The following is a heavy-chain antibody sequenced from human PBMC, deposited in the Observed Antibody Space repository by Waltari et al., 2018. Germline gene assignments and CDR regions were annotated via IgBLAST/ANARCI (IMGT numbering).Heavy chain of an antibody. CDR2: IYTSGST. D-gene: IGHD2-21*01. CDR3: AREIVVATLYYYYYMDV. CDR1: GGSISSYY. J-gene: IGHJ6*03. V-gene: IGHV4-4*07. Sequence: QVQLQESGPGLVKPSETLSLTCTVSGGSISSYYWSWIRQPAGKGREWIGRIYTSGSTNYNPSLKSRVTMSVDTSKNQFSLKLSSVTAADTAVYYCAREIVVATLYYYYYMDVWGKGTTVTVSS.